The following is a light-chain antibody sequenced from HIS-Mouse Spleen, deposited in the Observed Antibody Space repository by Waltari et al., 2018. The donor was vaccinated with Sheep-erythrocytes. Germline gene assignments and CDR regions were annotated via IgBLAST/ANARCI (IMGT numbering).Light chain of an antibody. V-gene: IGLV3-9*01. Sequence: SYELTQPLSVSVALGQTARITRGGNNLGSKNVHWYQQKPGQAPVLVIYRDSNRPSGIPERFSGSNSGNTATLTISRAQAGDEADYYCQVWDSSVVFGGGTKLTVL. CDR1: NLGSKN. CDR3: QVWDSSVV. CDR2: RDS. J-gene: IGLJ2*01.